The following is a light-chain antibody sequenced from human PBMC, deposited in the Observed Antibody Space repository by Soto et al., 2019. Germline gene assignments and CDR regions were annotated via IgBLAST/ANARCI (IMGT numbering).Light chain of an antibody. CDR2: DAS. V-gene: IGKV1-5*01. CDR1: QSISSW. Sequence: DIQVTQSPSTLSASVGDRATITCRASQSISSWLAWYQQKPGRAPNFLIYDASTMESGVPSRFSGSGSGTEFTLTITNLQPDDFATFYCQQYSTFPRTFGQGTKVDI. CDR3: QQYSTFPRT. J-gene: IGKJ1*01.